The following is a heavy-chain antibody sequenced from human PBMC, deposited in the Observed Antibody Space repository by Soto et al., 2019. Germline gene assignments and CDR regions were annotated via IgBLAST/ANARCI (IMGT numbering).Heavy chain of an antibody. CDR3: ARDYYDSGGFLSYYYGIDV. V-gene: IGHV4-59*11. CDR2: VSNSGTT. D-gene: IGHD3-22*01. Sequence: QVQLQESGPGLVKPSETLSLTCTVSGGSISTHYWSWIRQPPGKGLEWIGCVSNSGTTNYNPSLLSRVALSVDTSKNQFSLRLSSVTAADTAVYYCARDYYDSGGFLSYYYGIDVWGQGTTVTVSS. CDR1: GGSISTHY. J-gene: IGHJ6*02.